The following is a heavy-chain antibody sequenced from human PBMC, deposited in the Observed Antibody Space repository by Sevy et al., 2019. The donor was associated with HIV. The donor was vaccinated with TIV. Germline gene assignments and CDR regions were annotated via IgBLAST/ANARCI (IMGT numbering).Heavy chain of an antibody. V-gene: IGHV3-48*01. J-gene: IGHJ6*02. CDR1: GFTFSSYD. CDR3: ASEGGYTDQGIDV. CDR2: ISSSSSNI. D-gene: IGHD5-12*01. Sequence: GGSLRLSCAASGFTFSSYDMNWVRQAPGKGVEWLSYISSSSSNIYYADSVKGRFTISRDNAKNSLYVQMNSLRAEDSAVYYCASEGGYTDQGIDVWGQGTTVTVSS.